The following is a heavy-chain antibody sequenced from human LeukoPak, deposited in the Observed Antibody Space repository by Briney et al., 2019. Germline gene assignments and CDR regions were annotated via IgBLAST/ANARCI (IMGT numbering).Heavy chain of an antibody. CDR2: ISWNGGSL. V-gene: IGHV3-9*01. CDR1: GFTFDDYA. D-gene: IGHD4-17*01. Sequence: PGGSLRLSCAASGFTFDDYAMHWVRQVPGKGLEWVSGISWNGGSLGYADSMKGRFTISRDNAKNSLYLQMNSLRAEDTAVYYCARDLDYGDYYFDYWGQGTLVTVSS. CDR3: ARDLDYGDYYFDY. J-gene: IGHJ4*02.